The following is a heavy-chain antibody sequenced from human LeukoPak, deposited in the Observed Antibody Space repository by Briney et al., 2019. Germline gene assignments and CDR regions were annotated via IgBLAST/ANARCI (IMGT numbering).Heavy chain of an antibody. CDR1: GFTFSSYS. D-gene: IGHD1-26*01. CDR3: AREKRELRSNDY. J-gene: IGHJ4*02. Sequence: GGSLRLSCAASGFTFSSYSMNWVRQAPGKGLEWVSSISSSSYIYYADSVKGRFTISRDNAKNSLYLQMNSLRAEDTAVYDCAREKRELRSNDYWGQGTLVTVSS. CDR2: ISSSSYI. V-gene: IGHV3-21*01.